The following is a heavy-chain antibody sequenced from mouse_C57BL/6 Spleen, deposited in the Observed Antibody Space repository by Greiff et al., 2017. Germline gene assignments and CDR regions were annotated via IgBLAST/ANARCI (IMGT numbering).Heavy chain of an antibody. J-gene: IGHJ2*01. CDR2: IYPSDSET. Sequence: QVQLQQPGAELVRPGSSVKLSCKASGYTFTSYWMDWVKQRPGQGLEWIGNIYPSDSETHYNQKFKDKATLTVDKSSSTAYMQRSSLTSEDSAVYYCARSGLYDGSSYPYYFGYWGQGTTLTVSS. CDR1: GYTFTSYW. V-gene: IGHV1-61*01. D-gene: IGHD1-1*01. CDR3: ARSGLYDGSSYPYYFGY.